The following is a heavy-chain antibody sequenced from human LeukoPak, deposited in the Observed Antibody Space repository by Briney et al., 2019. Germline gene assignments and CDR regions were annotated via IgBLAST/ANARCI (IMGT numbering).Heavy chain of an antibody. J-gene: IGHJ3*02. CDR2: IYNSGST. V-gene: IGHV4-59*01. D-gene: IGHD2-8*01. CDR1: GVSISSYY. Sequence: SETLSLTCTVSGVSISSYYWSWIRQPPGKGLEWIGYIYNSGSTNLNPSLKSRVTISVDTSRNHFSLKLSSVTAADTALYYCAREGVSYAFDIWGQGKMVTVSS. CDR3: AREGVSYAFDI.